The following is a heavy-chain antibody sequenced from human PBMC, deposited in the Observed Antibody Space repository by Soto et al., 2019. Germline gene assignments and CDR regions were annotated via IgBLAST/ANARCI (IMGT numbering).Heavy chain of an antibody. J-gene: IGHJ6*02. CDR3: ARTRVASYYGGNRVYYGMDV. CDR1: GFTFSSYA. D-gene: IGHD4-17*01. V-gene: IGHV3-48*04. CDR2: ISIGGTTI. Sequence: PGGSLRLSCAASGFTFSSYAMSWVRQAPGKGLEWVSHISIGGTTIDYADFVKGRFTISRDNAKNSLYLQMNSLRAEDTAVYYCARTRVASYYGGNRVYYGMDVWGRGTTVTVSS.